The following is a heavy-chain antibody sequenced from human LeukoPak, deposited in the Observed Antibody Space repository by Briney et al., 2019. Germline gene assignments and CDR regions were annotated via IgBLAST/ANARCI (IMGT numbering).Heavy chain of an antibody. Sequence: GGSLRLSCAASGFTFSNYALSWVRQSPGKGLEWVSSISGSGGGTFYADSVRGRFTISRDNSKNTLFLQMSSLRAEDTAVYYCAKRDYLERTSYSPLFESWGQGTLVTVSS. V-gene: IGHV3-23*01. CDR2: ISGSGGGT. J-gene: IGHJ4*02. D-gene: IGHD3-9*01. CDR1: GFTFSNYA. CDR3: AKRDYLERTSYSPLFES.